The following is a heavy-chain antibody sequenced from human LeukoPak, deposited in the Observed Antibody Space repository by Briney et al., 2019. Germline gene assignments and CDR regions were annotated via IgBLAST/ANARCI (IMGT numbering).Heavy chain of an antibody. D-gene: IGHD3-22*01. CDR2: INHSGST. V-gene: IGHV4-34*01. CDR1: GGSFSGCY. CDR3: ARAGYYYDSSGYYSGPPDY. Sequence: SETLSLTCAVYGGSFSGCYWSWIRQPPGKGLEWIGEINHSGSTNYNPSLKSRVTISVDTSKNQFSLKLSSVTAADTAVYYCARAGYYYDSSGYYSGPPDYWGQGTLVTVSS. J-gene: IGHJ4*02.